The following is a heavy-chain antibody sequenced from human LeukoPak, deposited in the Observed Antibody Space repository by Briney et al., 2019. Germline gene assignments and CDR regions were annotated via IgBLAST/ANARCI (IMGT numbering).Heavy chain of an antibody. J-gene: IGHJ5*02. CDR2: IYYSRST. V-gene: IGHV4-59*08. D-gene: IGHD3-16*01. CDR1: GGSISSYY. Sequence: SETLSLTCTVSGGSISSYYWSWIRHPPRKGLEWIGYIYYSRSTNYNPSLKSRVTISVDTSKNQFSLKLSSATAADTAVYYCARQGGVLAWFDRWGQGTLVTVSS. CDR3: ARQGGVLAWFDR.